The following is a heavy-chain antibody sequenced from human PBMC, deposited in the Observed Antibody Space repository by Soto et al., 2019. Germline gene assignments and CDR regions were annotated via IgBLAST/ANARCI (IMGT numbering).Heavy chain of an antibody. CDR1: GGSISSYY. V-gene: IGHV4-59*08. D-gene: IGHD4-17*01. J-gene: IGHJ4*02. CDR3: ARTYGDYVDFGFDY. CDR2: IYYSGST. Sequence: PSETLSLTCTVSGGSISSYYWSWIRQPPGKGLEWIGYIYYSGSTNYNPSLKSRVTISVDTSKNQFSLKLSSVTAADTAVYYCARTYGDYVDFGFDYWGQGTLVTVSS.